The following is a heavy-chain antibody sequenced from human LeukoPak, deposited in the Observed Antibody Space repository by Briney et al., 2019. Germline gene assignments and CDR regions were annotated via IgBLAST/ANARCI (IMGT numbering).Heavy chain of an antibody. CDR3: ARPYRGCSGGSCYFDY. Sequence: GESLKISCKGSGYSFTSYWIGWVRQMPGKGLEWMGIIYPGDSDTRYSPSFQGQVTISADKSISTAYLQWSSLKASDTAMYYCARPYRGCSGGSCYFDYWGQGTLVTVSS. CDR2: IYPGDSDT. V-gene: IGHV5-51*01. CDR1: GYSFTSYW. J-gene: IGHJ4*02. D-gene: IGHD2-15*01.